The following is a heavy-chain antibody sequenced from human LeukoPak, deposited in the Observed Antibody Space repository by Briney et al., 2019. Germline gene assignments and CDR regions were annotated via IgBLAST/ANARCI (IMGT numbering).Heavy chain of an antibody. CDR1: GFTFSSYG. D-gene: IGHD4-17*01. CDR2: IRYDGSNK. J-gene: IGHJ4*02. V-gene: IGHV3-30*02. CDR3: AKSDPYGDYGLIFGYFDY. Sequence: SGGSLRLSCAASGFTFSSYGMHWVRQAPGKGLEWVAFIRYDGSNKYYADSVKGRFTISRDNSKNTLYLQMNSLRAEDTAVYYCAKSDPYGDYGLIFGYFDYWGQGTLVTVSS.